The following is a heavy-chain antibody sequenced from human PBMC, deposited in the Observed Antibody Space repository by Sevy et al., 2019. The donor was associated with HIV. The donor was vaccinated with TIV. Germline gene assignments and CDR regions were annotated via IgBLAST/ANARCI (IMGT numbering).Heavy chain of an antibody. CDR1: GYTFTSYG. CDR2: ISAYNGNT. J-gene: IGHJ4*02. CDR3: ARVLDYGEFFDY. D-gene: IGHD4-17*01. Sequence: ASVKVSCKASGYTFTSYGISWVRQAPGQGLEWMGWISAYNGNTNYAQKLQGRVTMTTDTSTSTAYMELRSLGSDDTAVYYCARVLDYGEFFDYWGQGTLVTVSS. V-gene: IGHV1-18*01.